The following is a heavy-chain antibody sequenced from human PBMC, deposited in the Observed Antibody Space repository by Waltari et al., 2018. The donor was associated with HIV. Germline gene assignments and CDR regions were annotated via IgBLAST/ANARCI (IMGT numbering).Heavy chain of an antibody. CDR2: MNPNSGNT. CDR1: GYTFSTYD. D-gene: IGHD2-2*01. J-gene: IGHJ6*02. CDR3: SRGLHCTATSCLLYHGMDV. Sequence: QVQLVQSGAEVKKPGASVKVSCKASGYTFSTYDINWVRQATGQGLEWMGWMNPNSGNTGYAQTFQGRVNMTRNSSIRTAYMELSSLRSDDTAVYYCSRGLHCTATSCLLYHGMDVWGQGTAVSVSS. V-gene: IGHV1-8*01.